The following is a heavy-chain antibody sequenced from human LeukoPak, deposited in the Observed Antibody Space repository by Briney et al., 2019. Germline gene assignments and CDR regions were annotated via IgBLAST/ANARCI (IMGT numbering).Heavy chain of an antibody. CDR2: ISSSGNTI. D-gene: IGHD3-10*01. V-gene: IGHV3-48*03. Sequence: GGSLRLSCAASGFTFSNYEMNWVRQAPGKGLEWGSSISSSGNTIYYADSVKGRFTISRDNAKNSLYLQMNSLRAEDTAIYYCARDFYYGSGRFDYWGQGTLVSVSS. CDR3: ARDFYYGSGRFDY. J-gene: IGHJ4*02. CDR1: GFTFSNYE.